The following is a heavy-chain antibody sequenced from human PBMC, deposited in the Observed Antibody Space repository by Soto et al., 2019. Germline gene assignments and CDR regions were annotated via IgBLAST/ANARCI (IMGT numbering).Heavy chain of an antibody. V-gene: IGHV4-34*01. CDR2: INHSGST. CDR1: GGSFSGYY. D-gene: IGHD3-10*01. Sequence: PSETLSLSCAVYGGSFSGYYWSWIRQPXGKGLEWIGEINHSGSTNDNPSLKRRVTISVDTSKNLFSLKPSSVTAADTAVYYCARGGNLLLWFGELFSEVNYYYYYGMDVWGQGTTVTV. CDR3: ARGGNLLLWFGELFSEVNYYYYYGMDV. J-gene: IGHJ6*02.